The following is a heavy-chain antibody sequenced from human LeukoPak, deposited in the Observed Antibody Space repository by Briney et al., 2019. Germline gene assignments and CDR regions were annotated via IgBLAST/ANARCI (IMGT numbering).Heavy chain of an antibody. CDR2: IYCSGST. CDR3: ARGPTYYYDSSGYCFDY. Sequence: SETLSLTCTVSGGSISSSSYYWGWIRQPPGKGLEWIGSIYCSGSTYYNPSLRSRVTICVDTSNNQFFLKLSSVTAADTAVYYCARGPTYYYDSSGYCFDYWGQGTLVTVSS. V-gene: IGHV4-39*01. J-gene: IGHJ4*02. D-gene: IGHD3-22*01. CDR1: GGSISSSSYY.